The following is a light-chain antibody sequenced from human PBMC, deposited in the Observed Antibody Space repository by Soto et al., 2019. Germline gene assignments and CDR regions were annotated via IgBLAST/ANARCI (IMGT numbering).Light chain of an antibody. CDR2: DVT. J-gene: IGLJ1*01. CDR3: AAWTDSPSGYV. V-gene: IGLV2-14*01. CDR1: SSDIGDYDY. Sequence: QSALTQPASVSGSPGQSITISCTGTSSDIGDYDYVSWYQHLPGKAPKLLIFDVTHRPSGVSDRFSGSKSGNTASLTISGVRPEDEADYYCAAWTDSPSGYVFGTGTKLTVL.